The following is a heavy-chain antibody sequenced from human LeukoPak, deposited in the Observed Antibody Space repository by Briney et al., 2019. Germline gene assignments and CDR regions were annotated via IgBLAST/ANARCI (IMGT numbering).Heavy chain of an antibody. CDR2: IKQDGSEK. V-gene: IGHV3-7*01. J-gene: IGHJ4*02. CDR3: ARDQGCSSTSCYRGLNLFDY. D-gene: IGHD2-2*02. Sequence: GGSLRLSYAASGFTFSSYWMSWVRQAPGKGLEWVANIKQDGSEKYYVDSVKGRFTISRDNAKNSLYLQMNSLRAEDTAVYYCARDQGCSSTSCYRGLNLFDYWGQGTLVTVSS. CDR1: GFTFSSYW.